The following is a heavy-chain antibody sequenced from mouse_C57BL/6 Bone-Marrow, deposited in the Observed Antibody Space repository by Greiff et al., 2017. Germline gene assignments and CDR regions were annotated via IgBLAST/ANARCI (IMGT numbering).Heavy chain of an antibody. CDR1: GYTFTSYW. CDR2: IDPSDSYT. J-gene: IGHJ3*01. V-gene: IGHV1-69*01. Sequence: QVQLQQPGAELVMPGASVKLSCKASGYTFTSYWMHWVKQRPGQGLEWIGEIDPSDSYTNYNQKFKGKSTLTVDKSSSTAYMQLSSLTSEDSAVYYCSCDYGNSAWFAYWGQGTLVTVSA. D-gene: IGHD2-1*01. CDR3: SCDYGNSAWFAY.